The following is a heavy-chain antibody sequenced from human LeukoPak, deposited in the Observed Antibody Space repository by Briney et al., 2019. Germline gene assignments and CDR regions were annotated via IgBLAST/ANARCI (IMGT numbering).Heavy chain of an antibody. Sequence: GSLRLSCAASGFTFSSYGMSWVRQAPGKGLEWMGEINHSGSIKYNPSLKSRGIISVDTSKNQFSLKMSSVTAADTAVYSCASVTRYYYRSGSRLFDYWGQGTLVTVSS. CDR3: ASVTRYYYRSGSRLFDY. V-gene: IGHV4-34*01. CDR1: GFTFSSYG. J-gene: IGHJ4*02. CDR2: INHSGSI. D-gene: IGHD3-10*01.